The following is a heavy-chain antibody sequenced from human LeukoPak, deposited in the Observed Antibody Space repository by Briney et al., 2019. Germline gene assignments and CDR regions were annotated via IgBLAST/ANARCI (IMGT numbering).Heavy chain of an antibody. D-gene: IGHD4-17*01. V-gene: IGHV4-31*03. J-gene: IGHJ4*02. CDR1: GGSISSGGYY. Sequence: PSETLSLTCTVSGGSISSGGYYWSWIRQHPGKGLEWIGYIYYSGSTYYNPSLKSRVTISVDTSKNQFSLKLSSVTAADTAVYYCARGDYGDYEQTYYFDYWGQGTLVSVSS. CDR2: IYYSGST. CDR3: ARGDYGDYEQTYYFDY.